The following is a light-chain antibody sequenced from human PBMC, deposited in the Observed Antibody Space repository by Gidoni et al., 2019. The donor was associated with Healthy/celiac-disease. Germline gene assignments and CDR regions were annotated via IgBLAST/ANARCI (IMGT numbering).Light chain of an antibody. Sequence: MQMTQSPSSLSAPVGDSVTITCRASQSISSYLNWYQQKPGKAPKLLSYAASSLQSGVPSRFSGSGSGTDFTLTRSSLQPEDFATYYCQQSYSTPRYTFGQGTKLEIK. J-gene: IGKJ2*01. V-gene: IGKV1-39*01. CDR3: QQSYSTPRYT. CDR2: AAS. CDR1: QSISSY.